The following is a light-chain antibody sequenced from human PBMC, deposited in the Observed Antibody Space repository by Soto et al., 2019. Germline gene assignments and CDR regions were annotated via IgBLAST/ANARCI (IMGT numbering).Light chain of an antibody. CDR1: SSDIGAYDY. Sequence: QSALTQPPSASGSPGQSVTISCTGTSSDIGAYDYVSWYQQHPGKAPKLIIYEVTKRPSGVPDRFSASKSGNTASLTVSGLQAEVEADYYCSSYAGSGILYVFGAGTKVTVL. J-gene: IGLJ1*01. CDR3: SSYAGSGILYV. CDR2: EVT. V-gene: IGLV2-8*01.